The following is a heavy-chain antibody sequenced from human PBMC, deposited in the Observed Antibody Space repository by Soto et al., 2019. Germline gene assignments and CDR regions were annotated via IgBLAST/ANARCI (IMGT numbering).Heavy chain of an antibody. Sequence: GGSLRLSCAASGFTFSSYAMSWVRQAPGKGLEWVSAISGSGGSTYYADSVKGRFTISRDNSKNTLYLQMNSLRAEDTAVYYCAKDRRSGIYYYYYGMDVWGQGTTVTVSS. V-gene: IGHV3-23*01. D-gene: IGHD1-26*01. CDR2: ISGSGGST. J-gene: IGHJ6*02. CDR1: GFTFSSYA. CDR3: AKDRRSGIYYYYYGMDV.